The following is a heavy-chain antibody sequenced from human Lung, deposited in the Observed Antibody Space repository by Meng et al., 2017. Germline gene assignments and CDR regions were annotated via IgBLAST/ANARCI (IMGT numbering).Heavy chain of an antibody. Sequence: QLQPHQAAVVLWKPTATLPFTSAVYGGPFSGYYWSWIRQPPGKGLEWIGEIIDSGSTNYNPSLKSRVTISVDTSKNQFSLRVTSVTAADRAVYYCVRRTYSSGWYFDYWGQGTLVTVSS. CDR1: GGPFSGYY. V-gene: IGHV4-34*12. D-gene: IGHD6-19*01. CDR2: IIDSGST. CDR3: VRRTYSSGWYFDY. J-gene: IGHJ4*02.